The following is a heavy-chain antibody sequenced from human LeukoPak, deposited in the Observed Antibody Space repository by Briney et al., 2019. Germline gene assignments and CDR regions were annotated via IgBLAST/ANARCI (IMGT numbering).Heavy chain of an antibody. J-gene: IGHJ6*03. Sequence: GGSLRLSCAASGFTFSSYSMNWVRQAPGKGLEWVSSISSSSSYIYYADSVKGRFTISRDNAKNSLYLQMNSLRAEDTAVYYCARTIAAAGTKNYYYYYMDVWGKGTTVTVSS. CDR1: GFTFSSYS. D-gene: IGHD6-13*01. CDR3: ARTIAAAGTKNYYYYYMDV. CDR2: ISSSSSYI. V-gene: IGHV3-21*01.